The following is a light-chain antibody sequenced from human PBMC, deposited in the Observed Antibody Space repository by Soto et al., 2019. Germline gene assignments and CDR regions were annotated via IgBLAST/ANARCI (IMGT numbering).Light chain of an antibody. CDR3: TSYTTSSTRV. CDR1: SSDVGGYNY. J-gene: IGLJ1*01. V-gene: IGLV2-14*03. Sequence: QAGLAYTSPVSASHRKKITISCTGTSSDVGGYNYVSWYQQHPGKAPKLMIYDVSNRPSGVSNRFSGSKSGNTASLTISGLQAEDEADYYCTSYTTSSTRVFGTGTKVTVL. CDR2: DVS.